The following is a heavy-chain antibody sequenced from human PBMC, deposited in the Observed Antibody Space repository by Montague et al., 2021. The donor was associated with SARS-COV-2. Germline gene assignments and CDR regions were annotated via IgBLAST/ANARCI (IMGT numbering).Heavy chain of an antibody. CDR1: GFTLSDYY. CDR2: SGNRANGYRT. V-gene: IGHV3-72*01. J-gene: IGHJ6*02. Sequence: SLRLSCAASGFTLSDYYVGWVRQAPGKGLEWIGRSGNRANGYRTEYAASVAGRFAISRDDSQTSLFLQLSSLQLDDTAVYYCARELYSNNARGGFYYYYYGMDVWGRGTTVTVSS. D-gene: IGHD4-11*01. CDR3: ARELYSNNARGGFYYYYYGMDV.